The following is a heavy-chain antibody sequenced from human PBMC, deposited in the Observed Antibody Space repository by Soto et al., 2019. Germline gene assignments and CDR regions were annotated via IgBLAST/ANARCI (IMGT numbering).Heavy chain of an antibody. Sequence: GGSLRLSCAASGFTFSSYSMNWVRQAPGKGLEWVSYISSSSSTIYYADLVKGRFTISRDNAKNSLYLQMNSLRDEDTAVYYCARDRSEQWPGDNYFDYWGQGTLVTVSS. CDR2: ISSSSSTI. V-gene: IGHV3-48*02. D-gene: IGHD6-19*01. J-gene: IGHJ4*02. CDR1: GFTFSSYS. CDR3: ARDRSEQWPGDNYFDY.